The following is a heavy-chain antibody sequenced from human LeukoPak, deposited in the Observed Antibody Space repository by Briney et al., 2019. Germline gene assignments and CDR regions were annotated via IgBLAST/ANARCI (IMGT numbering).Heavy chain of an antibody. J-gene: IGHJ4*02. CDR1: GYTFTSYG. D-gene: IGHD3-10*01. CDR3: ARDLDYGSGSFSN. V-gene: IGHV1-18*01. CDR2: ISAYNGNT. Sequence: ASVKVSCKASGYTFTSYGISWVRQAPGQGLEWMGWISAYNGNTKYAQKLQGRVTMTTDTSISTAYLELNGLRSDDTAVYYCARDLDYGSGSFSNWGQGAIVTVSS.